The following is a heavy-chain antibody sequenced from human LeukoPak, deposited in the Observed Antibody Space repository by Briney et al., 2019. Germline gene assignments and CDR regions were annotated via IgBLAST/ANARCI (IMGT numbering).Heavy chain of an antibody. J-gene: IGHJ3*02. CDR1: GFTFSSYG. CDR3: AKDRATSGPYDAFDI. D-gene: IGHD2-15*01. CDR2: IRYDGSNK. V-gene: IGHV3-30*02. Sequence: GGSLRLSCAASGFTFSSYGMNWVRQAPGKGLEWVAFIRYDGSNKYYADSVKGRFTISRDNSKNTLYLQMNSLRAEDTAVYYGAKDRATSGPYDAFDIWGQGTMVTVSS.